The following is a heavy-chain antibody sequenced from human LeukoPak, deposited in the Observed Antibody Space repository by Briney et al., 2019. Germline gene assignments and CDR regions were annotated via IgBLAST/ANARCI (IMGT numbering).Heavy chain of an antibody. J-gene: IGHJ3*02. CDR1: GYTLTELS. CDR2: FDPEDGET. CDR3: ATGPKTGSGSIAFDM. Sequence: ASVKVSCKVSGYTLTELSMHWVQQAPGKGLEWMGGFDPEDGETMYAQKFQGRMTVTEDTSSDTGYMELSSLRSEDTAVYFCATGPKTGSGSIAFDMWGQGTTVSVSS. D-gene: IGHD3-10*01. V-gene: IGHV1-24*01.